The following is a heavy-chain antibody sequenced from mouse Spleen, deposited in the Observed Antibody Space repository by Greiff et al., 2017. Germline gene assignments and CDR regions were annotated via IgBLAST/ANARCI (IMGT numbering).Heavy chain of an antibody. D-gene: IGHD1-1*01. V-gene: IGHV5-4*01. CDR1: GFTFSSYA. CDR2: ISDGGSYT. Sequence: DVMLVESGGGLVKPGGSLKLSCAASGFTFSSYAMSWVRQTPEKRLEWVATISDGGSYTYYPDNVKGRFTISRDNAKNNLYLQMSHLKSEDTAMYYCARDDGSSPYWYFDVWGTGTTVTVSS. J-gene: IGHJ1*03. CDR3: ARDDGSSPYWYFDV.